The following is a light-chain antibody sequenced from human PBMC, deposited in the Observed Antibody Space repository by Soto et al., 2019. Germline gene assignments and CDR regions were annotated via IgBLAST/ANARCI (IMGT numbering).Light chain of an antibody. CDR3: QQYAYSPLN. Sequence: VVTRSRATLSVSLGERSTLSCGASQSVRSNLAWYQQKPGQAPRLLIYGASTRAAGIPDRFSGSGSGTDFTLTISRLEPEDFAMYYCQQYAYSPLNFGGGTKVDIK. V-gene: IGKV3-20*01. CDR2: GAS. J-gene: IGKJ4*01. CDR1: QSVRSN.